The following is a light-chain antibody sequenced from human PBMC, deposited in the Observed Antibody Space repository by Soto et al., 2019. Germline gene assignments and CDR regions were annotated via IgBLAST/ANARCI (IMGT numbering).Light chain of an antibody. CDR2: DAS. J-gene: IGKJ2*01. Sequence: EIVLTQSPATLSLSPGVRATLSCRASQSVSSYLAWYQQKPGQAPRLLIYDASNRATGIPARFSGSGSGTDFTLTISSLEPEDFAVYYCQQRSNWPPYTFGQGTKLDIK. CDR3: QQRSNWPPYT. V-gene: IGKV3-11*01. CDR1: QSVSSY.